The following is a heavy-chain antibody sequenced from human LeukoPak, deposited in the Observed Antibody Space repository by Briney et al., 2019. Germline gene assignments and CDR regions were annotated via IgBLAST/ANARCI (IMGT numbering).Heavy chain of an antibody. CDR3: ARDPTPRYCSGGSCYTHYGMDV. CDR1: GFTFSSYT. Sequence: GGSLRLPCAASGFTFSSYTMNWVRQAPGKGLEWVSSISSSSNYIYYADSVKGRLTISRDNAKNSLYLQMNSLRAEDTAVYYCARDPTPRYCSGGSCYTHYGMDVWGQGTTVTVSS. J-gene: IGHJ6*02. D-gene: IGHD2-15*01. CDR2: ISSSSNYI. V-gene: IGHV3-21*01.